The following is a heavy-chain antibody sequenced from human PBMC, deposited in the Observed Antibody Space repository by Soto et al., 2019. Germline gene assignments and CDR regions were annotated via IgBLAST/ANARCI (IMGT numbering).Heavy chain of an antibody. CDR1: GFTFSSYW. CDR2: IKQDGSEK. CDR3: ARDQWRLWRKTYYSYGMDV. Sequence: GSLRLSCAASGFTFSSYWMSWVRQAPGKGLEWVANIKQDGSEKYYVDSVKGRFTISRDNAKNSLYLHMNSLRAEDTAVYYCARDQWRLWRKTYYSYGMDVWGQGTRVTAS. D-gene: IGHD5-18*01. J-gene: IGHJ6*02. V-gene: IGHV3-7*05.